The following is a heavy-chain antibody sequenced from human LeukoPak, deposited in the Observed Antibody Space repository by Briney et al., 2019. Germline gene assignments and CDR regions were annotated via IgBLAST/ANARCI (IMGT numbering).Heavy chain of an antibody. J-gene: IGHJ4*02. Sequence: PGGSLRLSCAALGFTFSDYYMSWIGRAPGKGLEGVSYISSSGSTTYYADSLKGRFTISRDNAKNSLYLQMNSLRAEDTAVYYCARGSARSYYDSSGYYWEFHYWGQGTLVTVSS. CDR1: GFTFSDYY. CDR2: ISSSGSTT. CDR3: ARGSARSYYDSSGYYWEFHY. V-gene: IGHV3-11*01. D-gene: IGHD3-22*01.